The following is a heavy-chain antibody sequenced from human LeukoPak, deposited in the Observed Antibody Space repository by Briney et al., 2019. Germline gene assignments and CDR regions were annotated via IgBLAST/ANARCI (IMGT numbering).Heavy chain of an antibody. CDR1: GYTFSSYG. J-gene: IGHJ5*02. Sequence: ASVKVSCKASGYTFSSYGISWVRQAPGQGLEWMGWISAYNGNTNYAQKLQGRVTMTTDTSTSTAYMELRSLRSDDTAVYYCARDWENCSGGSCYAASNWFDPWGRGTLVTVSS. CDR3: ARDWENCSGGSCYAASNWFDP. D-gene: IGHD2-15*01. V-gene: IGHV1-18*01. CDR2: ISAYNGNT.